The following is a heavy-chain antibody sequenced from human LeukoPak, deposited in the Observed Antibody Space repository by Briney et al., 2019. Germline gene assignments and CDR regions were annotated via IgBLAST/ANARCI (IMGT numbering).Heavy chain of an antibody. Sequence: GGSLRLSCTVSGFTVSSNSMSWVRQAPGKGLEWVSFIYSDNTHYSDSVKGRFTISRDNSKNTLYLQMNSLRAEDTAVYYCANLYYYDSSGPYWGQGTLVTVSS. D-gene: IGHD3-22*01. V-gene: IGHV3-53*01. J-gene: IGHJ4*02. CDR3: ANLYYYDSSGPY. CDR1: GFTVSSNS. CDR2: IYSDNT.